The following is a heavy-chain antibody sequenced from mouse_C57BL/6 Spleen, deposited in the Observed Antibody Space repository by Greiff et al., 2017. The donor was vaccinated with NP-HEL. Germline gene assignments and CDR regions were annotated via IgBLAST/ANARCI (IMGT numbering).Heavy chain of an antibody. CDR1: GYTFTSYW. D-gene: IGHD2-3*01. J-gene: IGHJ1*03. Sequence: QVQLQQPGTDLVKPGASVKLSCKASGYTFTSYWMHWVKQRPGQGLEWIGNINPSNGGTNYNEKFKSKATLTVDKFSSTAYMQLSSLTSEDSAVYYCARRRIYDGYYWYFDVWATGTTVTVSS. V-gene: IGHV1-53*01. CDR2: INPSNGGT. CDR3: ARRRIYDGYYWYFDV.